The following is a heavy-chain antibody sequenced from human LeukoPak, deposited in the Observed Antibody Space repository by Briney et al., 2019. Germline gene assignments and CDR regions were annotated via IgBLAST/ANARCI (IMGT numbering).Heavy chain of an antibody. Sequence: PSETLSLTCTVSGGSISSNSYYWGWIRQPPGKGLEWIGRIYYRGTTYYSPSLKSRVTISIDPSKNQFSLKLNSVTAPDTAVYYCSILFYSTGPHTIYFLHWGQGTLVTVSS. CDR3: SILFYSTGPHTIYFLH. V-gene: IGHV4-39*01. D-gene: IGHD3-3*01. CDR2: IYYRGTT. CDR1: GGSISSNSYY. J-gene: IGHJ1*01.